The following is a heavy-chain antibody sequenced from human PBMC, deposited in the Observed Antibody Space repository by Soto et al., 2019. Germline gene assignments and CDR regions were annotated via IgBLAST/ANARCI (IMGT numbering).Heavy chain of an antibody. D-gene: IGHD3-10*01. CDR3: ARDGYGSGIRGYYYYGMDV. Sequence: ASVKVSCKASGYTFTGYYMHWARQAPGQGLEWMGWINPNSGGTNYAQKFQGWVTMTRDTPISTAYMELSRLRSDDTAVYYCARDGYGSGIRGYYYYGMDVWGQGTTVTVSS. J-gene: IGHJ6*02. CDR2: INPNSGGT. CDR1: GYTFTGYY. V-gene: IGHV1-2*04.